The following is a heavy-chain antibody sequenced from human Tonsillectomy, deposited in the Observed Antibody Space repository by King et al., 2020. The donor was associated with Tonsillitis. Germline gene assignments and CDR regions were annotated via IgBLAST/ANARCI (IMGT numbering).Heavy chain of an antibody. D-gene: IGHD3-10*01. CDR2: ISYDGSNK. V-gene: IGHV3-30-3*01. J-gene: IGHJ4*02. CDR1: GFTFSSYA. CDR3: ARENYRRITMVRGVIGY. Sequence: QLVQSGGGVVQPGRSLRLSCAASGFTFSSYAMHWVRQAPGKGLEWVAVISYDGSNKYYADSVKGRFTISRDNSKNTLYLQMTSLRAEDTAVYYCARENYRRITMVRGVIGYWGQGTLVTVSS.